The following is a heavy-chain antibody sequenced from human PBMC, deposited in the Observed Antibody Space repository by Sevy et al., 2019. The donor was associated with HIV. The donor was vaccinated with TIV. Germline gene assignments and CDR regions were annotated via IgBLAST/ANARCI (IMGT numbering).Heavy chain of an antibody. J-gene: IGHJ4*02. V-gene: IGHV3-30*18. CDR2: ISYDGNIQ. CDR1: GFTFNTYA. Sequence: GGSLRLSCAASGFTFNTYAMHWVRQAPGKGLEWVAVISYDGNIQYYADSVKGRFTVSRDNSKNTLYLQMNSLRAEDSAVYYCAKDQGGYNYAPGYWGQGTLVTVSS. D-gene: IGHD5-18*01. CDR3: AKDQGGYNYAPGY.